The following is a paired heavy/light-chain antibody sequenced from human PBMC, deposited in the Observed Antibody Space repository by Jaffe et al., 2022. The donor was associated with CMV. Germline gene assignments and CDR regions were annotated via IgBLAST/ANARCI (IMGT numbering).Heavy chain of an antibody. CDR1: GFTFRSYG. CDR2: LWHDGGSR. Sequence: QVQLVESGGGVVPPGRSLRLSCAASGFTFRSYGMHWVRQAPGKGLEWVAILWHDGGSRYYADSVKGRFTISRDNSKNTLYLQMDSLRVEDTAVYYCAKDSSPSCDGTTCHSYTFDFWGQGTMVTVSS. D-gene: IGHD2-21*01. J-gene: IGHJ3*01. V-gene: IGHV3-33*06. CDR3: AKDSSPSCDGTTCHSYTFDF.
Light chain of an antibody. CDR1: QHLLHSDGKTY. CDR2: EVS. Sequence: DTVVTQTPLSLSVTPGQPASISCKSSQHLLHSDGKTYLYWYLQKPGQSPQLLIYEVSSRFSGVPDRFSGSGSGTDFTLKISRVEAEDVGIYYCMQGLHLPPTFGGGTKVEIK. J-gene: IGKJ4*01. V-gene: IGKV2-29*02. CDR3: MQGLHLPPT.